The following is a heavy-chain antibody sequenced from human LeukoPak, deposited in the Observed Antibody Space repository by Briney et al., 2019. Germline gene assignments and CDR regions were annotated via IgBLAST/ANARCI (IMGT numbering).Heavy chain of an antibody. CDR3: VKDRPCETCMPMDA. J-gene: IGHJ6*02. CDR2: LGRSGEYK. V-gene: IGHV3-23*01. Sequence: PGGSLRLSCAASGFRFTDYSMSWVRQAPGKGLEWVAGLGRSGEYKYYADSVKGRFTISRDNSKDMVSLQMNSLRAEDSAIYFCVKDRPCETCMPMDAWGQGTTVTVSS. CDR1: GFRFTDYS. D-gene: IGHD2-2*01.